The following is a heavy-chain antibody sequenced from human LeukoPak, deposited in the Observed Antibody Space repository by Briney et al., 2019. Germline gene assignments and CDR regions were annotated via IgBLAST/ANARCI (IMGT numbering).Heavy chain of an antibody. CDR3: ARVIVGATTGGYYFDY. CDR2: IYTSGST. V-gene: IGHV4-4*07. Sequence: SETLSLTCTVSGVSISSYYWSWIRQPAGKGLEWIGRIYTSGSTNYNPSLKSRVTMSVDTSKNQFSLKLSSVTAADTAVYYCARVIVGATTGGYYFDYWGQGTLVTVSS. J-gene: IGHJ4*02. CDR1: GVSISSYY. D-gene: IGHD1-26*01.